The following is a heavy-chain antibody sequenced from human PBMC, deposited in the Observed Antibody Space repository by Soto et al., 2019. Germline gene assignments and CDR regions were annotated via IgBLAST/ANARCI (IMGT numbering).Heavy chain of an antibody. J-gene: IGHJ4*02. D-gene: IGHD1-26*01. Sequence: ASVKVSCKASGYSFTSLDINWVRQTAGQGLEWMGWMQPSTGRTGYAQKFQGRVTMTRDTAINTAYMELTTLTSDDTALYSWARGVSAGVDYWGQGTLVTVSS. CDR2: MQPSTGRT. V-gene: IGHV1-8*01. CDR1: GYSFTSLD. CDR3: ARGVSAGVDY.